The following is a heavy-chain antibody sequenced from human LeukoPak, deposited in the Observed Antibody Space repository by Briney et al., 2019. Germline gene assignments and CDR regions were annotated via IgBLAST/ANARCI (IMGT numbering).Heavy chain of an antibody. CDR1: GFTFSSYW. Sequence: GGSLRLSCAASGFTFSSYWMSWVRQAPGKGLEWVAYIKKTGSETYYVDSVKGRFTITRDNTRNSLFLQMYSLRAEDTAVYFCAREDGYCSGGNCYSYFDSWGQGTLVTVSS. V-gene: IGHV3-7*01. J-gene: IGHJ4*02. CDR2: IKKTGSET. CDR3: AREDGYCSGGNCYSYFDS. D-gene: IGHD2-15*01.